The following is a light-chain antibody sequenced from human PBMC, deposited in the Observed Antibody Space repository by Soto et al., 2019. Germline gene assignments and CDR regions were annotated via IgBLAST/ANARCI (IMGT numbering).Light chain of an antibody. Sequence: EIVLTQSPCTLSLSPGDTATISCRASQRVSTSFIAWYQQKPGQAPMLIIYGSFNRAIGIPDRFSGSGSGTDFTLIISIREPEDYAVYYCQQYGGSPPGLTFGGGTKVEIK. J-gene: IGKJ4*01. CDR3: QQYGGSPPGLT. V-gene: IGKV3-20*01. CDR2: GSF. CDR1: QRVSTSF.